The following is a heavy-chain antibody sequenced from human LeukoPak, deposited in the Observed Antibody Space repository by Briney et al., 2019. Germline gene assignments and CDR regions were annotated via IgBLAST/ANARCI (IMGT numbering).Heavy chain of an antibody. V-gene: IGHV4-31*03. CDR1: GGSIRSDSSF. D-gene: IGHD3-22*01. J-gene: IGHJ2*01. CDR2: ISYSGST. CDR3: ARPAQGSGYNHWYFDL. Sequence: SQTLSLTCSVSGGSIRSDSSFWNWIRQHPGKGLEWIGYISYSGSTYYNPSLKSRVTISRDTSKNQFSLKLSSVTAADTAVYYCARPAQGSGYNHWYFDLWGRGTLVTVSS.